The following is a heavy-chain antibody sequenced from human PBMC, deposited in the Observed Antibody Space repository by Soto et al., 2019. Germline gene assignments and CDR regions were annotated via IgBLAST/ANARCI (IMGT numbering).Heavy chain of an antibody. CDR3: ARDLRGYSGYGGMDV. CDR2: IYSGGST. CDR1: GFTVSSNY. Sequence: EVQLVESGGGLIQPGGSLRLSCAASGFTVSSNYMSWVRQAPGKGLEWVSVIYSGGSTYYADSVKGRFTISRDNSKNTLYLQMNSLRAEDTAVYYCARDLRGYSGYGGMDVWGQGTTFTVSS. J-gene: IGHJ6*02. V-gene: IGHV3-53*01. D-gene: IGHD5-12*01.